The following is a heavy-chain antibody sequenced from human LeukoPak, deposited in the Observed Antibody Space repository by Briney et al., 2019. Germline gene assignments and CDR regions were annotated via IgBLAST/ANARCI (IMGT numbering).Heavy chain of an antibody. Sequence: PGGSLRLSCAASGFTFSSYAMHWVRQAPGKGLEWVAVISYDGSNKYYADSVKGRFTISRDNSKNTLYLQMNSLRAEDTAVYYCARETDLGAFDIWGQGTMVTVSS. CDR1: GFTFSSYA. V-gene: IGHV3-30-3*01. D-gene: IGHD3-16*01. CDR2: ISYDGSNK. CDR3: ARETDLGAFDI. J-gene: IGHJ3*02.